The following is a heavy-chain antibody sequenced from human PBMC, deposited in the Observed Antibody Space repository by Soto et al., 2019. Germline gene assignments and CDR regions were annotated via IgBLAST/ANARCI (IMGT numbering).Heavy chain of an antibody. D-gene: IGHD3-22*01. J-gene: IGHJ1*01. V-gene: IGHV3-23*01. CDR3: AKDGDYYDSSGYRPEYFQH. CDR2: ISGSGGST. CDR1: GFTFSSYA. Sequence: GGSLRLSCAASGFTFSSYAMSWVRQAPGKGLEWVSAISGSGGSTYYADSVKGRFTISRDNSKNTLYLQMNSLRAEDTAVYYCAKDGDYYDSSGYRPEYFQHWGQGTLVTVSS.